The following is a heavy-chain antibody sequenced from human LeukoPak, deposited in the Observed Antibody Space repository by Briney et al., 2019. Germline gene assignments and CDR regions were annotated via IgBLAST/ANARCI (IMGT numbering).Heavy chain of an antibody. CDR1: GGSISSYY. J-gene: IGHJ6*03. CDR3: ARDFTDSGSSLVYYYYYYMDV. D-gene: IGHD1-26*01. Sequence: SETLSLTCTVSGGSISSYYWSWIRQPAGKGLEWIGRIYTSGSTNYNPSLKSRVSMSVDTSKNQFSLRLSSVTAADTAVYYCARDFTDSGSSLVYYYYYYMDVWGKGTTVTVSS. CDR2: IYTSGST. V-gene: IGHV4-4*07.